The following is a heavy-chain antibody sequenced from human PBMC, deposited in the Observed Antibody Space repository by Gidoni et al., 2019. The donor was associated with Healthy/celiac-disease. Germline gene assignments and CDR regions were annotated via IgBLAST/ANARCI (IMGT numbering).Heavy chain of an antibody. V-gene: IGHV1-3*01. Sequence: QVQLVQSGAEVKKPGASVKVSCQASGSTFTSYAMHWVRQAPGQRLEWMGWINAGNGNTKYSQKFQGRVTITRDTSASTAYMELSSLRSEDTAVYYCARGGECNYCWFDPWGQGTLVTVSS. CDR2: INAGNGNT. J-gene: IGHJ5*02. CDR1: GSTFTSYA. D-gene: IGHD4-4*01. CDR3: ARGGECNYCWFDP.